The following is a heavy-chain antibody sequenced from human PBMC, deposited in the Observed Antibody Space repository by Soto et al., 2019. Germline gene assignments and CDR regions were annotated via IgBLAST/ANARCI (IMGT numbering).Heavy chain of an antibody. V-gene: IGHV1-18*01. CDR2: ISAYNGNT. CDR1: GYTFTSYG. J-gene: IGHJ5*02. Sequence: QVQLVQSGAEVKKPGASVKISCKASGYTFTSYGISWVRQAPGQGLEWMGWISAYNGNTNYAQKLQGRVTMTTDTSTSTAYMELRSLRSDDTAVYYCARGAVVVVAATLGWFDPWGQGTLVTVSS. CDR3: ARGAVVVVAATLGWFDP. D-gene: IGHD2-15*01.